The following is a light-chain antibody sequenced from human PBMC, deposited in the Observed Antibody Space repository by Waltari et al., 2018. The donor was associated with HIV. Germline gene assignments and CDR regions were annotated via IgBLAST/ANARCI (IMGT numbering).Light chain of an antibody. CDR2: QDS. CDR1: KLGNRY. V-gene: IGLV3-1*01. Sequence: SFELTQPPSVSVSPGQTATITCSGDKLGNRYAYWYQQKPGQSPVLFIHQDSKRPSGIPERFSGSNSGNTAMLTISGTQATDEADYYCQAWDRSTYVVFGGGTKVTVL. CDR3: QAWDRSTYVV. J-gene: IGLJ2*01.